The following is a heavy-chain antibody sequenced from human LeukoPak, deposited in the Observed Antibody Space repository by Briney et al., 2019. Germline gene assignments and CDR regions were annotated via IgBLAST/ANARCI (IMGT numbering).Heavy chain of an antibody. Sequence: GGSLRLSCAASGFTFSSYSMNWVRQAPGKGLEWVSSISSSSSYIYYADSVKGRFTISRDSAKNSLYLQMNSLRAEDTAVYYCAGMVRGASAFDIWGQGTMVTVSS. D-gene: IGHD3-10*01. CDR3: AGMVRGASAFDI. J-gene: IGHJ3*02. CDR2: ISSSSSYI. CDR1: GFTFSSYS. V-gene: IGHV3-21*01.